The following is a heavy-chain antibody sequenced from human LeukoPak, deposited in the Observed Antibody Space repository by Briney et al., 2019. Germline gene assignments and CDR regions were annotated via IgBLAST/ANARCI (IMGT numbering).Heavy chain of an antibody. V-gene: IGHV4-39*07. J-gene: IGHJ2*01. D-gene: IGHD4/OR15-4a*01. CDR1: GGSISSSSYY. Sequence: SETLSLTCTVSGGSISSSSYYWGWIRQSPGKGLEWIGSIYYSGSTYYNPSLKSRVTISVDRSKNQFSLKLSSVTAADTAVYYCARAPSVGATGTYGWYFDLWGRGTLVTVSS. CDR2: IYYSGST. CDR3: ARAPSVGATGTYGWYFDL.